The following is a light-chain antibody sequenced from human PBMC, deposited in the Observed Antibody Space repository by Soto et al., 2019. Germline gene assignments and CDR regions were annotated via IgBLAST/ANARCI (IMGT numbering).Light chain of an antibody. CDR3: ATWDRSLSVYVL. CDR1: GSNVGSNY. CDR2: DNN. V-gene: IGLV1-51*01. Sequence: SVLTQPPSVSAAPGQKVTISCSGSGSNVGSNYVSWYQQLPGTAPKLLIYDNNKRPSGIPDRFSGSKSGTSATLDITGLQTGDEADYYCATWDRSLSVYVLFGGGTKVTVL. J-gene: IGLJ2*01.